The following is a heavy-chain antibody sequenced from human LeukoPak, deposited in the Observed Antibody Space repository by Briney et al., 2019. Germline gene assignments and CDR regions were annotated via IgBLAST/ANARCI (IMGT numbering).Heavy chain of an antibody. V-gene: IGHV3-48*01. CDR1: GFTFSSYS. D-gene: IGHD1-26*01. CDR2: ISSSSNTI. Sequence: LPGGSLRLSCAASGFTFSSYSMNWDRPAPGKGLEWVSYISSSSNTIYYADSVKGRFTISRDNAKNTLYLQMNSLRAEDTAVYYCARDSGSYGGYFQHWGQGTLVTVSS. CDR3: ARDSGSYGGYFQH. J-gene: IGHJ1*01.